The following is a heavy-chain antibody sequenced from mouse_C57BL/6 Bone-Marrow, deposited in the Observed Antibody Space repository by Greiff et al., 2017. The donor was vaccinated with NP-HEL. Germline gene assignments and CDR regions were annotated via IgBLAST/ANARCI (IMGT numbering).Heavy chain of an antibody. Sequence: EVQLQQSGPELVKPGASVKISCKASGYTFTDYYMNWVKQSHGKSLEWIGDINPNNGGTSYNQKFKGKATLTVDKSSSTAYMELRSLTSEDSAVYYWGREEHYDYGAGGYWGQGTTLTVSS. CDR1: GYTFTDYY. D-gene: IGHD2-4*01. J-gene: IGHJ2*01. CDR3: GREEHYDYGAGGY. V-gene: IGHV1-26*01. CDR2: INPNNGGT.